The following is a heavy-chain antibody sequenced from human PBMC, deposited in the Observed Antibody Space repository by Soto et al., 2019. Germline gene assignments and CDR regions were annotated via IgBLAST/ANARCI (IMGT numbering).Heavy chain of an antibody. J-gene: IGHJ4*02. Sequence: LSLTCAASGFTFSSYGMHWVRQAPGKGLEWVAVISYDGSNKYYADSVKGRFTISRDNSKNTLYLQMNSLRAEDTAVYYCAKDTETGTPDYWGQGTLVTVSS. CDR2: ISYDGSNK. CDR3: AKDTETGTPDY. V-gene: IGHV3-30*18. D-gene: IGHD1-1*01. CDR1: GFTFSSYG.